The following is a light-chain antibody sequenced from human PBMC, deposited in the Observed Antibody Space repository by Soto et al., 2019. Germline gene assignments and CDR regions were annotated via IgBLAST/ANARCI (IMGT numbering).Light chain of an antibody. Sequence: QSALTQPPSASGSPGQSVTISCNGTSSDVGTHGYVSWYQQHAGKAPKLMIYDVTKRPSGVPDRFSGSKSANTASLTVSGLQAEDEADYYCMCYAGGNNWVFGGGTKVTVL. J-gene: IGLJ3*02. V-gene: IGLV2-8*01. CDR2: DVT. CDR1: SSDVGTHGY. CDR3: MCYAGGNNWV.